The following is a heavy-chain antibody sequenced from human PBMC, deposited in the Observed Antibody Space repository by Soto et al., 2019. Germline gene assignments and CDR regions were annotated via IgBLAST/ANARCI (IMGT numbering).Heavy chain of an antibody. CDR2: MNPNSGNT. Sequence: ASVKVSCKASGGTFSSYTISWVRQAPGQGLEWMGWMNPNSGNTGYAQKFQGRVTMTRNTSISTAYMELSSLRSEDTAVYYCAIGLIAARPQGLYYYYYMEVWGKGTTVTVSS. CDR1: GGTFSSYT. V-gene: IGHV1-8*02. D-gene: IGHD6-6*01. J-gene: IGHJ6*03. CDR3: AIGLIAARPQGLYYYYYMEV.